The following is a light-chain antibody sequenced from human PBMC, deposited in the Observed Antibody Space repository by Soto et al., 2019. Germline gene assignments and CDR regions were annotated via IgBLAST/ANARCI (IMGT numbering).Light chain of an antibody. CDR1: SSDVGSYNL. CDR2: DVS. Sequence: QSVLTQPASVSGSPGQSITISCTGTSSDVGSYNLVSWYQQHPGKAPKLMIYDVSNGPSGVSSRFSGFKSGNTASLTISGLQAEDEADYYCNSYTSSGSWVFGGGTKLTVL. CDR3: NSYTSSGSWV. V-gene: IGLV2-14*03. J-gene: IGLJ3*02.